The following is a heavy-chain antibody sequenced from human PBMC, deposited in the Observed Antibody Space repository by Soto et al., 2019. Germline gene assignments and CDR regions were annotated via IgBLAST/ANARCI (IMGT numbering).Heavy chain of an antibody. J-gene: IGHJ4*02. Sequence: SETLSLTCAVSGGSISSGAYYWSWIRPHPGKGLEWIGYNYYSKSTYYNPSLKSRATISVDTSKNQFTLKLSSVTAADTAVYYCVRVSPIVGSTTSLFDYWGQGTLVTVSS. CDR3: VRVSPIVGSTTSLFDY. V-gene: IGHV4-31*11. CDR2: NYYSKST. D-gene: IGHD1-26*01. CDR1: GGSISSGAYY.